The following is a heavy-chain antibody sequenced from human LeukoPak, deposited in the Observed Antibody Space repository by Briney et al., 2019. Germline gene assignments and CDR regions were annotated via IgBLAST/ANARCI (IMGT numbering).Heavy chain of an antibody. V-gene: IGHV3-53*01. CDR2: ICSGGST. J-gene: IGHJ6*03. Sequence: GGSLRLSCAASGFTVSSNYMSWVRQAPGKWLEGVAVICSGGSTYYADSVMGRFTISRDNSKNTLYLQMNSLRAEDTAVYYCARVGEEGGGYSGYDYYYYYYMDVWGKGTTVTVSS. CDR1: GFTVSSNY. CDR3: ARVGEEGGGYSGYDYYYYYYMDV. D-gene: IGHD5-12*01.